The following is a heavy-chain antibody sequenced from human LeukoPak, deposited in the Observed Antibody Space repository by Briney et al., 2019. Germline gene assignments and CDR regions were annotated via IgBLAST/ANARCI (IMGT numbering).Heavy chain of an antibody. V-gene: IGHV4-39*07. D-gene: IGHD2-2*01. CDR3: ARGSTPRKPAASFDY. CDR1: GGSISSSSYY. J-gene: IGHJ4*02. CDR2: IYYTGST. Sequence: SETLSLTCTVSGGSISSSSYYWGWIRQPPGKGLEWIGSIYYTGSTYYNPSLKSRVTISVDTCKNQFSLKLSSVTAADTAVYYCARGSTPRKPAASFDYWGQGTLVTVSS.